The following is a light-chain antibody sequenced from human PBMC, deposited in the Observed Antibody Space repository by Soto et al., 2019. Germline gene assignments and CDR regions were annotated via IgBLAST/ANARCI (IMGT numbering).Light chain of an antibody. CDR3: QQRSNWPIT. CDR1: QSVTSSY. CDR2: GAS. Sequence: IVLPQSPCTLSLSPGERATLSCMSSQSVTSSYLAWYQQKPGQAPRLLIFGASNRATGIPDRFSGSGSGTDFTLTISRLEPEDFAVYYCQQRSNWPITFGQGTRLEI. V-gene: IGKV3D-20*02. J-gene: IGKJ5*01.